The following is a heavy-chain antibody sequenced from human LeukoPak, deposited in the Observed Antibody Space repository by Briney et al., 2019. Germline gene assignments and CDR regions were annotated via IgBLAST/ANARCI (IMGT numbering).Heavy chain of an antibody. J-gene: IGHJ4*02. CDR2: MNPNSGNT. D-gene: IGHD2-2*01. V-gene: IGHV1-8*01. Sequence: ASVKVSCKASGYTFTSYDINWVRQATGQGLEWMGWMNPNSGNTGYAQKFQGRVTMTRNTSISTAYMELRSLRSDDTAVYYCARVPCSSTSCYFGSHCWGQGTLVTVSS. CDR1: GYTFTSYD. CDR3: ARVPCSSTSCYFGSHC.